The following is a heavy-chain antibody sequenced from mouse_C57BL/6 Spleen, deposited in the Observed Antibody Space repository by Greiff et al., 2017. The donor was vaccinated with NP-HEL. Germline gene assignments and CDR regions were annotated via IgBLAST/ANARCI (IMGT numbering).Heavy chain of an antibody. CDR3: AGQATIATVVGGAWFAY. Sequence: EVMLVESGGDLVKPGGSLKLSCAASGFTFSSYGMTWVRQTPDKRLEWVATIGSGGGYTDYPDSLKGRFTISRDNAKNTLYLQMSSLKSEDTAMYYGAGQATIATVVGGAWFAYWGQGTLVTVSA. CDR2: IGSGGGYT. CDR1: GFTFSSYG. J-gene: IGHJ3*01. V-gene: IGHV5-6*02. D-gene: IGHD1-1*01.